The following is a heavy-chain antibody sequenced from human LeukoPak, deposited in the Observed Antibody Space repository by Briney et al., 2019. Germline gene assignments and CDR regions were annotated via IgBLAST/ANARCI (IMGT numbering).Heavy chain of an antibody. CDR2: FDPEDGET. J-gene: IGHJ6*02. V-gene: IGHV1-24*01. CDR1: GYTLTELS. D-gene: IGHD3-10*01. Sequence: GASVKVSCKVSGYTLTELSMHWVRQAPGKGLEWMGGFDPEDGETIYAQKFQGRVTMTEDTSTDTAYMELSSLRSEDTAVYYCATFAITMVRGVIITGGMDVWGQGTTVTVSS. CDR3: ATFAITMVRGVIITGGMDV.